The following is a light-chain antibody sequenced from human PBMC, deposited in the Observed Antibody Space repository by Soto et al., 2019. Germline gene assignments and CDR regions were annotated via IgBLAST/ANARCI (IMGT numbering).Light chain of an antibody. J-gene: IGLJ2*01. Sequence: QSALTQPPSASGSPGQSVTISCTGTSSDVGGYNYVSWYQQHPGKAPKLMIYEVSKRPSGVPDRFSGSKSGNTASLTVSGLQAADEADYYCRSYAGSNNLGVFGGGTKVTLL. CDR2: EVS. CDR3: RSYAGSNNLGV. CDR1: SSDVGGYNY. V-gene: IGLV2-8*01.